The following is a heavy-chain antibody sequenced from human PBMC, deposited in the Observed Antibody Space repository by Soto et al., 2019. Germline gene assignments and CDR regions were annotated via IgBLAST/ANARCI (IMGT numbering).Heavy chain of an antibody. CDR2: ISYDGSKQ. Sequence: QVQLVESGGGVVQPGRSLRLSCAASGFSFSNNGMHWVRQAPGKGLEWVAIISYDGSKQYYADSVKGRFTISRDNSKNTLYLQMNSLRVEDTAVFYCAKDRVESGLGEIDYWGQGTLVTVSS. CDR3: AKDRVESGLGEIDY. CDR1: GFSFSNNG. J-gene: IGHJ4*02. V-gene: IGHV3-30*18. D-gene: IGHD3-16*01.